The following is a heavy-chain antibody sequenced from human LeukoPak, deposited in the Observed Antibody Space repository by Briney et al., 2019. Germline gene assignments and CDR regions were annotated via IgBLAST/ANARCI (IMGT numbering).Heavy chain of an antibody. Sequence: PGRSLRLSCAASGFTFSSYAMHWVRQAPGKGLEWVAVISYDGSNKYYADSVKGRFTISRDNSKNTLYLQMNSLSTEDTALYYCAKDWGSSDWYNYFDPWGQGTLVTVSS. CDR3: AKDWGSSDWYNYFDP. V-gene: IGHV3-30-3*01. CDR1: GFTFSSYA. CDR2: ISYDGSNK. J-gene: IGHJ5*02. D-gene: IGHD6-19*01.